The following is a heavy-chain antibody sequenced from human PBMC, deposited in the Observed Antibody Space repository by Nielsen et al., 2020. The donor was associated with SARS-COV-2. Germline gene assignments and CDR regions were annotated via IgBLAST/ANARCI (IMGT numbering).Heavy chain of an antibody. CDR2: INVGNGNT. D-gene: IGHD1-26*01. V-gene: IGHV1-3*01. CDR1: GYSFPSYA. CDR3: ARERSREYGIDV. Sequence: ASVKVSCKASGYSFPSYAMHWVWQAPGQRLEWIGWINVGNGNTKYSQKFQGRVTFPRDTSASTAYMELSSLRFEDTAVYYCARERSREYGIDVWGQGTTVTVSS. J-gene: IGHJ6*02.